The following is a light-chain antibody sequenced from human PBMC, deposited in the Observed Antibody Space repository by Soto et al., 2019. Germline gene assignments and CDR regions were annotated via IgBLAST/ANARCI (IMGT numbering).Light chain of an antibody. V-gene: IGKV3-15*01. J-gene: IGKJ1*01. CDR1: QSINRN. CDR2: GAS. Sequence: EIVMTQSPATLSVSPGERATLSCRASQSINRNLAWYQQKPGQAPRLLIHGASSRATGIPARFSGSGSGTEFTLTISGLQSEDFAVYYCQQFDNCLWTFGLGTKVEVK. CDR3: QQFDNCLWT.